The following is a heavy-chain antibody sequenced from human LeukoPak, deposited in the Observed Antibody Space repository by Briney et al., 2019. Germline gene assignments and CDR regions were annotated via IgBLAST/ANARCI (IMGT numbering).Heavy chain of an antibody. CDR1: GFIFTDYW. J-gene: IGHJ4*02. CDR3: AREYDFWSGFDY. V-gene: IGHV3-74*01. D-gene: IGHD3-3*01. CDR2: INTDGSST. Sequence: PGGSMRLSCAASGFIFTDYWMHWVRQAPGKGLVWVSRINTDGSSTSYADSVKGRFTISRDNAKNTLYLQMNSLRAEDTAVYYCAREYDFWSGFDYWGQGTLVTVSS.